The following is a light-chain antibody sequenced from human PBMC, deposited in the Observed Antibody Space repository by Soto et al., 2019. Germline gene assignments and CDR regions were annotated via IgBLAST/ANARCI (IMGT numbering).Light chain of an antibody. CDR2: DAS. Sequence: DIQMTQSPSTLAASVGDRVTITCRASQTINTWLAWYQQKPGKAPKFLIYDASSLASGVPSRFSGGGSGTEFTLTISSLQPGDFALYYCQQHINWPLTFGGGTKVEIK. CDR1: QTINTW. J-gene: IGKJ4*01. V-gene: IGKV1-5*01. CDR3: QQHINWPLT.